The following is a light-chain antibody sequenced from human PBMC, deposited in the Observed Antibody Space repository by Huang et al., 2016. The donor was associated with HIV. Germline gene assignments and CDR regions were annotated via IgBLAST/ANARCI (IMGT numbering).Light chain of an antibody. CDR2: LVS. CDR3: MQALQTPYT. Sequence: DIVMTKSPLSLPVTPGESASISCRSSQILLHSNGYNYLDWYLQKPGQSPQLLIYLVSTRASGVPDRFSGSGSGTDFTLKISRVEAEDFGVYYCMQALQTPYTFGQGTKVEIK. J-gene: IGKJ2*01. V-gene: IGKV2-28*01. CDR1: QILLHSNGYNY.